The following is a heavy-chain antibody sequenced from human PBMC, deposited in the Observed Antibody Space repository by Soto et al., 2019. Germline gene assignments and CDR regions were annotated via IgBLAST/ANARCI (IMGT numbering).Heavy chain of an antibody. Sequence: GGSLRLSCAASGFTFSSYGMHWVRQAPGKGLEWVAVIWYDGSNKYYADSVKGRFTISRDNSKNTLYLQMNSLRAEDTAVYYCARAFPGIAAAGILDKEFSWFDPWGQGTLVTVSS. CDR2: IWYDGSNK. V-gene: IGHV3-33*01. J-gene: IGHJ5*02. CDR1: GFTFSSYG. CDR3: ARAFPGIAAAGILDKEFSWFDP. D-gene: IGHD6-13*01.